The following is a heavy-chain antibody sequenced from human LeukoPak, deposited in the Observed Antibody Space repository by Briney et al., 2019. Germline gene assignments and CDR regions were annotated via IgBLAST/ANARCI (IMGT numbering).Heavy chain of an antibody. CDR1: GGSISSYY. CDR3: SRHKGTTSSGYYPY. V-gene: IGHV4-59*08. CDR2: IYYSGST. Sequence: SETLSLTCTVSGGSISSYYWSWIRQPPGKGLEWIGYIYYSGSTNYNPSLKSRVTISVDTSKNQFSLILSFVTAEDRAVYYCSRHKGTTSSGYYPYWGQGALVSV. J-gene: IGHJ4*02. D-gene: IGHD3-22*01.